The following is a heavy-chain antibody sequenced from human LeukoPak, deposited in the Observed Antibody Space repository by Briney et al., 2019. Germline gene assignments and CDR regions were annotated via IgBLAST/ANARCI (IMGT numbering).Heavy chain of an antibody. D-gene: IGHD3-10*01. Sequence: SQTLSLTCTVSGGSINNHNYYWSWIPPPAGEGLEWVGRISTTGTHRQGPSLKSRVLLSIDTYKNQSSLRLSSATAADTAFYYGASHQYGSGSYYHDYWGQGALVTVSS. CDR3: ASHQYGSGSYYHDY. CDR2: ISTTGTH. V-gene: IGHV4-61*02. CDR1: GGSINNHNYY. J-gene: IGHJ4*02.